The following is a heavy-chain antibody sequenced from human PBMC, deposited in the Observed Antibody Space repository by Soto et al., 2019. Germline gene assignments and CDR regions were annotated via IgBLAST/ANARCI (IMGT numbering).Heavy chain of an antibody. CDR2: ISAYTGNT. J-gene: IGHJ4*02. CDR1: GYTFTSYD. D-gene: IGHD3-22*01. Sequence: RASVKVSCKASGYTFTSYDINWVRQASGQGLEWMGWISAYTGNTNYAQKLQGRVTMTTDTSTSTAYMELRSLRSDDTAVYYCAKSFFYDSSGYPTLFDYWGQGTLVTVSS. V-gene: IGHV1-18*04. CDR3: AKSFFYDSSGYPTLFDY.